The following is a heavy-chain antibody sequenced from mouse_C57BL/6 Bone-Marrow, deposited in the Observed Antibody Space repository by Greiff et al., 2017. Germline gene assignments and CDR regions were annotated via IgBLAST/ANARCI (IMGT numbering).Heavy chain of an antibody. J-gene: IGHJ3*01. CDR1: GYTFTSYW. CDR3: ALYYDSSWFAY. Sequence: QVQLKQSGAELAKPGASVKLSCKASGYTFTSYWMNWVKQRPGQGLEWIGYINPSSGYTKPNQKFKDKATLTADNSSSTAYIQLSSLTYEDAAVYYCALYYDSSWFAYRGQGTLVTVSA. D-gene: IGHD2-4*01. V-gene: IGHV1-7*01. CDR2: INPSSGYT.